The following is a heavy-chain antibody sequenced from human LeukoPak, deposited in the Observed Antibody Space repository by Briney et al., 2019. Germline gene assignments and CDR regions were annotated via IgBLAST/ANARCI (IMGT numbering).Heavy chain of an antibody. Sequence: GRSLRLSCAASGFTFSSYAMHWVRQAPGKGLEWVAVISYDGSNKYYADSVKGRFTISRDNSKNTLYLQMNSLRAEDTAVYCCAREGYSGYADYYYGMDVWGKGTTVTVSS. CDR1: GFTFSSYA. J-gene: IGHJ6*04. V-gene: IGHV3-30*04. CDR3: AREGYSGYADYYYGMDV. D-gene: IGHD5-12*01. CDR2: ISYDGSNK.